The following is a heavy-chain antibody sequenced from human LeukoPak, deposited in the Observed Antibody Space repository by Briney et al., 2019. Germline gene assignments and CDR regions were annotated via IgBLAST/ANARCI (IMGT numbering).Heavy chain of an antibody. CDR1: GDSISRYS. J-gene: IGHJ4*02. CDR2: ISSSSSYI. CDR3: ARASIPLFDY. Sequence: ETLSLTCTVSGDSISRYSWSWIRQPPGKGLEWVSSISSSSSYIYYADSVKGRFTISRDNAKNSLYLQMNSLRAEDTAVYYCARASIPLFDYWGQGTLVTVSS. V-gene: IGHV3-21*01.